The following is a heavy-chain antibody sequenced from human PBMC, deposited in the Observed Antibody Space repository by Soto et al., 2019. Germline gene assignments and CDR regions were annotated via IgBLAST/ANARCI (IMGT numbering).Heavy chain of an antibody. D-gene: IGHD2-2*01. CDR2: ISGSGGST. J-gene: IGHJ5*02. CDR1: GFTFSSYA. V-gene: IGHV3-23*01. Sequence: EVQLLESGGGLVQPGGSLRLSCAASGFTFSSYAMSWVRQAPGKGLEWVSAISGSGGSTYYADSVKGRFTISRDNCKNTLYLQMNSLRAEDTAVYYCAKDREPAAISIMNWFDPWGQGTLVTVSS. CDR3: AKDREPAAISIMNWFDP.